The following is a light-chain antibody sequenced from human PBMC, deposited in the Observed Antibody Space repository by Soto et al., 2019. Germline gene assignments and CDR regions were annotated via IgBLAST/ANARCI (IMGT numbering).Light chain of an antibody. CDR3: QQYDNSVWT. CDR2: GAS. J-gene: IGKJ1*01. Sequence: EIVMTQSPATLSVSPGERVTLSCRASQSVRGSKVAWYQQRPGQAPRLLIYGASRRATGIPDRFSGSGSGTDFTLTISRLEPEDLAVYYCQQYDNSVWTFGQGTKVDIK. CDR1: QSVRGSK. V-gene: IGKV3-20*01.